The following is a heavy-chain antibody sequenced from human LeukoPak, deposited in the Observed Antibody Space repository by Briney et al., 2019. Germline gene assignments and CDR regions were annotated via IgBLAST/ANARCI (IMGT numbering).Heavy chain of an antibody. CDR3: AREPSGNFGQLVSSAEYFQH. CDR1: GFTFSNYA. J-gene: IGHJ1*01. CDR2: ISIDGDNE. D-gene: IGHD5/OR15-5a*01. Sequence: GGSLRLSRATSGFTFSNYAIHWVRQAPGKGLEWVADISIDGDNEYYADSVRGRFMISRDNSKNTVYLQMNSLTIEDTAVYYCAREPSGNFGQLVSSAEYFQHWGQGTRVTVSS. V-gene: IGHV3-30-3*01.